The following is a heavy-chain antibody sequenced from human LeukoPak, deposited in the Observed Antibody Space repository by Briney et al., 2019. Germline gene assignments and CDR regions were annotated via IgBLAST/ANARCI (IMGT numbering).Heavy chain of an antibody. Sequence: GGSLRLSCAASGFTVSSSYMSWVRQAPGKGLEWVSVIYSGGSTYYADSVKGRFTISRDNSKNTLYLQMNSLRAEDTAVYYCAREEWFSYYFDYWGQGTLVTVSS. CDR1: GFTVSSSY. J-gene: IGHJ4*02. V-gene: IGHV3-53*01. D-gene: IGHD3-10*01. CDR3: AREEWFSYYFDY. CDR2: IYSGGST.